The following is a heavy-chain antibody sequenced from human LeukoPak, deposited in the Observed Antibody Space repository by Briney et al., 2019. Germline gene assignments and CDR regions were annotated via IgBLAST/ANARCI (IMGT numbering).Heavy chain of an antibody. CDR2: IWFDGSSK. Sequence: PGRSLRLSCAASGFTFSSYGMHWGRQAPGKGLEWVAVIWFDGSSKFYADSVKGRFTISRDNSKNTLYLQMNSLRAEDTAVYYCARALGVGATDYYYGMDVWGQGTTVTVSS. CDR3: ARALGVGATDYYYGMDV. J-gene: IGHJ6*02. CDR1: GFTFSSYG. V-gene: IGHV3-33*01. D-gene: IGHD1-26*01.